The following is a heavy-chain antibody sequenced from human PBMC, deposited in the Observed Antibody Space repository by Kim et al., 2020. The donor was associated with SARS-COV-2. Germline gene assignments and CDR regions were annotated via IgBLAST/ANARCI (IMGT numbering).Heavy chain of an antibody. V-gene: IGHV3-7*03. CDR1: GFTFSNYW. CDR2: IREDGGVK. CDR3: AREEADSSGWSD. J-gene: IGHJ4*02. D-gene: IGHD6-19*01. Sequence: GGSLRLSCVASGFTFSNYWMTWVRQAPGKGLEWVANIREDGGVKQYMDSVKGRFTISRDNARNSLYLEVNRLRVDDTAVYYCAREEADSSGWSDWGQGTLVTVSS.